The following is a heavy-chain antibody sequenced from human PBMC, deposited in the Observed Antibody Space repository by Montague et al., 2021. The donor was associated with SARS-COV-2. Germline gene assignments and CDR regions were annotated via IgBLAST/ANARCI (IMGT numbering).Heavy chain of an antibody. CDR1: EFTVSSNY. V-gene: IGHV3-53*01. J-gene: IGHJ6*02. CDR3: ARDVSPIGLMDV. CDR2: IYSGGST. Sequence: SLRLSCAASEFTVSSNYMSWVRQAPGKGLEWVSVIYSGGSTYYADSVKGRFTISRDNSKNTRYLQMNSLRAEDTAVYYCARDVSPIGLMDVWGQGTTVTVSS.